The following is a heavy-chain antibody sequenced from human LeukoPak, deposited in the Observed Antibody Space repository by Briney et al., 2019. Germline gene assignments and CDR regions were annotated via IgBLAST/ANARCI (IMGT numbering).Heavy chain of an antibody. CDR3: ARDLTVGATDY. V-gene: IGHV3-48*01. CDR2: ISSSSSTI. CDR1: GFTLSSYS. D-gene: IGHD1-26*01. Sequence: GGSLRLSCAASGFTLSSYSMNWVRQAPGKGLEWVSYISSSSSTIYYADSVKGRFTISRDNSKNTLYLQMNSLRAEDTAVYYCARDLTVGATDYWGQGTLVTVSS. J-gene: IGHJ4*02.